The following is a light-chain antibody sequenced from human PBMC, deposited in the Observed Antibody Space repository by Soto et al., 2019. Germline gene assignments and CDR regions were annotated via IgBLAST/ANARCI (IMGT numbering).Light chain of an antibody. CDR1: RSLTRW. CDR2: ETS. CDR3: QQYSTFLT. V-gene: IGKV1-5*03. Sequence: DIQMSQSPSTLSASVGDTVTISCRTRRSLTRWLAWYQQNPGKAPELLIYETSILQSGVPSRFSAGGSGTYFPLTISGLQPDDIATYYGQQYSTFLTVGQGTRVELK. J-gene: IGKJ1*01.